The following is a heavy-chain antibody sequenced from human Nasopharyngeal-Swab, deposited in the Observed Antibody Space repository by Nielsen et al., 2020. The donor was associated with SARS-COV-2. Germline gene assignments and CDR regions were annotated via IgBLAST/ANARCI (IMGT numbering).Heavy chain of an antibody. CDR1: GYTFTSYA. CDR3: ARVAFDWLCPDF. V-gene: IGHV1-18*01. D-gene: IGHD3-9*01. Sequence: ASVKVSCKASGYTFTSYAMNWVRQAPGQGLEWMGWISAYNGNTNYAQKLQGRVTMTTDTSTSTAYMELRSLRSDDTAVYYCARVAFDWLCPDFWGQGTLVTVSS. CDR2: ISAYNGNT. J-gene: IGHJ4*02.